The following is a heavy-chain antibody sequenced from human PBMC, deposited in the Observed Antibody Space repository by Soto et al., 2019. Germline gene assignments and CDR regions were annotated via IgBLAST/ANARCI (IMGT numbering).Heavy chain of an antibody. V-gene: IGHV1-24*01. CDR1: GYTLTELS. CDR3: ARIVGANNYFDY. CDR2: FDPEDGET. J-gene: IGHJ4*02. D-gene: IGHD1-26*01. Sequence: SVKVSCKVSGYTLTELSMHWVRQAPGKGLEWMGGFDPEDGETIYAQKFQGRVTMTEDTSTDTAYMELSSLRSEDTAVYYCARIVGANNYFDYWGQGTLVTVSS.